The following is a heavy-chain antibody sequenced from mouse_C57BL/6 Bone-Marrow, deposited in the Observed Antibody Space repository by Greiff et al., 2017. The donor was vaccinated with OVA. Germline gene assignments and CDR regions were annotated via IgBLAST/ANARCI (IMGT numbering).Heavy chain of an antibody. J-gene: IGHJ4*01. V-gene: IGHV7-3*01. D-gene: IGHD2-3*01. Sequence: EVKLVESGGGLVQPGGSLSLSCAASGFTFTDYYMSWVRQPPGKALEWLGFIRNKANGYTTEYSASVNGRFTISRDNSQSILYLQMYALGAEDSATDYCARYGLLTMDYWGQGTSVTVSS. CDR3: ARYGLLTMDY. CDR2: IRNKANGYTT. CDR1: GFTFTDYY.